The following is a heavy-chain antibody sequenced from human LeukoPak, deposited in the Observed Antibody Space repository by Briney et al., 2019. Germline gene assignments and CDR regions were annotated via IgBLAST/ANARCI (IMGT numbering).Heavy chain of an antibody. Sequence: GGSLRLSCAASGFTFTDHYMDWLRQAPGKGLEWVARTRNKPNSYSTEYAASVKGRFTISRDVSKNSVYLQMNSLETEDTAVYYCARAQYCTTTTCYKTWDYWGQGTLVTVYS. CDR2: TRNKPNSYST. CDR1: GFTFTDHY. J-gene: IGHJ4*02. V-gene: IGHV3-72*01. CDR3: ARAQYCTTTTCYKTWDY. D-gene: IGHD2-2*02.